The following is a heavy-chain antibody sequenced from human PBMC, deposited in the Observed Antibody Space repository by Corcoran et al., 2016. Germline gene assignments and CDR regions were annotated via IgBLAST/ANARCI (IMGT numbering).Heavy chain of an antibody. V-gene: IGHV5-51*01. CDR2: IYPGDSDT. D-gene: IGHD3-16*01. J-gene: IGHJ6*02. CDR1: GYTFTSYW. Sequence: EVQLVQSGAEVKKPGESLKISCKGSGYTFTSYWIGWVRQMPGKGLEWIGIIYPGDSDTKYSPSFQGQVTISADKSISTAYLQWSSLKASETAIDYCARPWGGGQVSMDVCGQGTTVTFSS. CDR3: ARPWGGGQVSMDV.